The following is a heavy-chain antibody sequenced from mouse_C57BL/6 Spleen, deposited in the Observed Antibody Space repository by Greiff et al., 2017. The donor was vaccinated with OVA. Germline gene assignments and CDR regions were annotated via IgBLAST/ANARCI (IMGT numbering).Heavy chain of an antibody. Sequence: QVQLQQSGAELVMPGASVKLSCKASGYTFTSYWMHWVKQRPGQGLGWIGEIDPSDSYTNYNQKFKGKSTLTVDKSSSTAYMQLSSLTSEDSAVYYCARSDGYPYYFDYWGQGTTLTVSS. CDR1: GYTFTSYW. V-gene: IGHV1-69*01. J-gene: IGHJ2*01. D-gene: IGHD2-3*01. CDR3: ARSDGYPYYFDY. CDR2: IDPSDSYT.